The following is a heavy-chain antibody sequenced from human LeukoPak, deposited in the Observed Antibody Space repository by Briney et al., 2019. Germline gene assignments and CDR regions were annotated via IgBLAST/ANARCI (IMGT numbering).Heavy chain of an antibody. CDR3: AREDCSSTSCQGGMDV. V-gene: IGHV3-30-3*01. D-gene: IGHD2-2*01. CDR1: RFTLSSYA. J-gene: IGHJ6*02. CDR2: ISYDGSSE. Sequence: PGGSLRLSCAASRFTLSSYAMHWVRQAPGKGLEWVAVISYDGSSEYYADSVKGRFTISRDNSKNTLYLQMNSLRVEDTAVYYCAREDCSSTSCQGGMDVWGQGTTVTVSS.